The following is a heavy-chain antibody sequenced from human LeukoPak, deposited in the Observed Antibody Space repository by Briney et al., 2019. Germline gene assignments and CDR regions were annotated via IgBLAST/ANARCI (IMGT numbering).Heavy chain of an antibody. CDR2: IKQDGSER. CDR1: GFTFSSYW. D-gene: IGHD5-12*01. J-gene: IGHJ4*02. Sequence: GGSLRLSCAASGFTFSSYWMSWVRQAPGKGLEWVANIKQDGSERNYVDSVKGRFTISRDNAKNSLDLQMNSLRAEDTAVYYCARAGGYASSWAYWGQGTLVTVSS. V-gene: IGHV3-7*04. CDR3: ARAGGYASSWAY.